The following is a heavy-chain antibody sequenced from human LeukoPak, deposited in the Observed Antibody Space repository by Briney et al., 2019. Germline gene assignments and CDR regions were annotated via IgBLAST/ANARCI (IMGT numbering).Heavy chain of an antibody. Sequence: PSETLSLTCTVSGGSISSSSYYWGWIRQPPGKGLEWIGEIYHSGSTNYDPSLKSRVTISVDKSKNQFSLKLSSVTAADTAVYYCARYSGYEAVDYWGQGTPVTVSS. CDR2: IYHSGST. J-gene: IGHJ4*02. V-gene: IGHV4-39*07. D-gene: IGHD5-12*01. CDR1: GGSISSSSYY. CDR3: ARYSGYEAVDY.